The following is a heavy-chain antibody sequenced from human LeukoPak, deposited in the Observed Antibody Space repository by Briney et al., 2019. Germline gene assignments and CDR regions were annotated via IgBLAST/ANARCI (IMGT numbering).Heavy chain of an antibody. CDR3: ATQSGSYYFEVFHYFYMDV. D-gene: IGHD1-26*01. Sequence: PGGSLRLSCAASGFTFSNYAMSWVRQAPGKGLEWVSVISGSGGSTYYADSVKGRFTISRDNSKNTLYLQMNSLRAEDTAVYYCATQSGSYYFEVFHYFYMDVWGKGTTVTVSS. CDR1: GFTFSNYA. V-gene: IGHV3-23*01. J-gene: IGHJ6*03. CDR2: ISGSGGST.